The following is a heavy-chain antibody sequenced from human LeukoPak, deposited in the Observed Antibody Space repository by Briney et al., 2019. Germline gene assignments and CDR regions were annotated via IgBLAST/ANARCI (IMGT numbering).Heavy chain of an antibody. CDR2: IHNSGST. D-gene: IGHD3-22*01. CDR3: ARSPYYDSSGINFDY. J-gene: IGHJ4*02. CDR1: GGSISNFY. V-gene: IGHV4-59*01. Sequence: SETLSLTCTVSGGSISNFYWSWIRQPPGKGLEWIGYIHNSGSTKYNSSLKSRVTISVVTAKNQFSLKVSSVTAADTAVYYCARSPYYDSSGINFDYWGQGTLVTVSS.